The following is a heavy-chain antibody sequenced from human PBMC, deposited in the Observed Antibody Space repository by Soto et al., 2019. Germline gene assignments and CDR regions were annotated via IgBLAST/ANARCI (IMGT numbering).Heavy chain of an antibody. Sequence: GGSLRLSCAASGFTFSSYGMHWVRQAPGKGLEWVAVISYDGSNKYYADSVKGRFTISRDNSKNTLYLQMNSLRAEDTAVYYCAKAYSRSWYSWFDPWGQGTLVTVSS. CDR1: GFTFSSYG. J-gene: IGHJ5*02. CDR3: AKAYSRSWYSWFDP. CDR2: ISYDGSNK. V-gene: IGHV3-30*18. D-gene: IGHD6-13*01.